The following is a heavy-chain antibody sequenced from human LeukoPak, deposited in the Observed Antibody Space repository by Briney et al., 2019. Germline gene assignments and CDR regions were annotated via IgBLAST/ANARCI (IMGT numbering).Heavy chain of an antibody. J-gene: IGHJ5*02. CDR2: IYYSGST. Sequence: PSETLSLTCTVSGGSISSGGYYWSWIRQHPGKGLEWIGYIYYSGSTYYNPSLKSRVTISVDTSKNQFSLKLSSVIAADTAVYYCARAEDIVVVPAVKHHNWFDPWGQGTLVTVSS. V-gene: IGHV4-31*03. D-gene: IGHD2-2*01. CDR1: GGSISSGGYY. CDR3: ARAEDIVVVPAVKHHNWFDP.